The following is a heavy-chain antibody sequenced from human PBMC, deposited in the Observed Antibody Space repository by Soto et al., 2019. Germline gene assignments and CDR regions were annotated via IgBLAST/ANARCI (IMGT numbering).Heavy chain of an antibody. Sequence: EVQLLESGGGLVQPGGSLRPSCAASGFTSINYARTWVRQAQGKGLEWVSGISGSGSSIYYAESVKGRFTISRDNSKNTLYRQMNSLRAEDTAVYYCAKGVYSSSWKNWFDPWGQGNLVTVSS. D-gene: IGHD6-13*01. CDR2: ISGSGSSI. CDR1: GFTSINYA. J-gene: IGHJ5*02. CDR3: AKGVYSSSWKNWFDP. V-gene: IGHV3-23*01.